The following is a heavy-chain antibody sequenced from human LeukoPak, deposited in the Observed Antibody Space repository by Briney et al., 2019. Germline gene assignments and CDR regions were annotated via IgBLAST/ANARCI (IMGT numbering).Heavy chain of an antibody. CDR2: IYYRKNT. V-gene: IGHV4-39*01. CDR1: GGSISSSSAY. Sequence: LETLSLTCTVSGGSISSSSAYWGWIRQPPGKGLEWIGSIYYRKNTYYNPSLKSRVTISADTSKNQFSLTLGSVSATDTAVYYCVSPRGFSYGYFDYWGQGTLLTVSS. J-gene: IGHJ4*02. D-gene: IGHD5-18*01. CDR3: VSPRGFSYGYFDY.